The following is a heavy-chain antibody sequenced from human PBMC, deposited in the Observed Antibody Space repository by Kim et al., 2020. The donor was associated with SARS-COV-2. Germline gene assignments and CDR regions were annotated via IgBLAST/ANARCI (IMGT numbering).Heavy chain of an antibody. V-gene: IGHV4-39*01. CDR1: GGSISSSSYY. D-gene: IGHD4-17*01. Sequence: SETLSLTCTVSGGSISSSSYYWGWIRQPPGKGLEWIGSIYYSGSTYYNPSLKSRVTISVDTSKNQFSLKLSSVTAADTAVYYCANTHDEHDYGDYARWFDPWGQGTLVTVSS. CDR3: ANTHDEHDYGDYARWFDP. CDR2: IYYSGST. J-gene: IGHJ5*02.